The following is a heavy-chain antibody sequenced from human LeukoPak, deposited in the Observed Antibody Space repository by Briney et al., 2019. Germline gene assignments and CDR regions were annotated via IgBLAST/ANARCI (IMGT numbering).Heavy chain of an antibody. D-gene: IGHD3-22*01. V-gene: IGHV3-21*01. CDR2: MSSSSSYI. Sequence: GGSLRLSCAASGFTFSSYSMNWVRQAAGKGLEWVSSMSSSSSYIYYADSVKGRFTISRDNAKNSLYLQMTSLRPEDTAVYHSASLRVRLNSGQGTLVTASS. CDR3: ASLRVRLN. J-gene: IGHJ4*02. CDR1: GFTFSSYS.